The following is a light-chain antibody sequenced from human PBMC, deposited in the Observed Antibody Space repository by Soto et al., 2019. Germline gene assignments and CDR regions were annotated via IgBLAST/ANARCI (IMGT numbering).Light chain of an antibody. CDR2: WTS. Sequence: DIVMTQSPDSLAVSLGERATINCKSSQSVLYSSNNKNYLAWYQQKPGQPPKLLFHWTSTRASGVPDRFSGSGSGIDFTLTIGSLQAEDVAVYYCQQHFNMPLTCGGGTRVEIK. V-gene: IGKV4-1*01. CDR1: QSVLYSSNNKNY. CDR3: QQHFNMPLT. J-gene: IGKJ4*01.